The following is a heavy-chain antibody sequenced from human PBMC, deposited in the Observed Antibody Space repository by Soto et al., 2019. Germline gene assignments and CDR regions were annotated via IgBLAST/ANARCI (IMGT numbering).Heavy chain of an antibody. CDR1: GGFLSESY. V-gene: IGHV4-34*01. D-gene: IGHD1-7*01. Sequence: SETLSLTCAVYGGFLSESYWTWIRQPPGKGLEWIGEINHVGGTNYNPSLKSRVTMSVDTSQHQFSLRLISVTAADTAMYFCVRVRYHMHASELWLDPWGQGTPVTVSS. CDR3: VRVRYHMHASELWLDP. CDR2: INHVGGT. J-gene: IGHJ5*02.